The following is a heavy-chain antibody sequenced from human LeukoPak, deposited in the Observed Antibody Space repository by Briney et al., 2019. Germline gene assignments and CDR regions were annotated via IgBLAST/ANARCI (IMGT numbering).Heavy chain of an antibody. CDR3: ARAVPAAIEFGDAFDI. V-gene: IGHV4-61*02. CDR1: GGSISSGSYY. D-gene: IGHD2-2*01. J-gene: IGHJ3*02. CDR2: IYTSGST. Sequence: SETLSLTCTVSGGSISSGSYYWSWIRQPAGKGLEWIGRIYTSGSTNYNPSLKSRVTISVDTSKNQFSLKLSSVTAADTAVYYCARAVPAAIEFGDAFDIWGQGTMVTVSS.